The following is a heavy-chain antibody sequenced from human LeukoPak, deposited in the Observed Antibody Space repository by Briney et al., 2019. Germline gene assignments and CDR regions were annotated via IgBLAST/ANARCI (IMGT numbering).Heavy chain of an antibody. V-gene: IGHV3-64D*06. CDR1: GFTFSTYV. CDR2: ISSNGDNT. CDR3: VRGTGY. Sequence: GALRLSCSVSGFTFSTYVMHWVRQAPGKGLEYVSAISSNGDNTYYAGSVKGRFTISRDNSKNTLYLQMSSLRADDTAVYYCVRGTGYWGQGTLVTVSS. J-gene: IGHJ4*02.